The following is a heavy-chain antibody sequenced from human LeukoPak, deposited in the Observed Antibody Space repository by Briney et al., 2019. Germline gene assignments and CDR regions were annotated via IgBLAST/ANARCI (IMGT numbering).Heavy chain of an antibody. V-gene: IGHV3-23*01. CDR2: ISGPSSHT. Sequence: PGGSLRLSCVASGFTISGFAMIWVRQAPGKGLQWVSAISGPSSHTYYTDSVRGRFTISRDNSKNTLYLQMNSLRAEDTAVYYCAKDRRGGLDSSGDWGQGTLVTVSS. CDR1: GFTISGFA. D-gene: IGHD3-22*01. J-gene: IGHJ4*02. CDR3: AKDRRGGLDSSGD.